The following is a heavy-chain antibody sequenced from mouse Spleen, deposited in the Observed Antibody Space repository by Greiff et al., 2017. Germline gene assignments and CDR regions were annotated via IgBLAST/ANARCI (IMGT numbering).Heavy chain of an antibody. CDR1: GYSITSGYY. V-gene: IGHV3-6*01. J-gene: IGHJ3*01. CDR3: ARASYEWFAY. Sequence: ESGPGLVKPSQSLSLTCSVTGYSITSGYYWNWIRQFPGNKLEWMGYISYDGSNNYNPSLKNRISITRDTSKNQFFLKLNSVTTEDTATYYCARASYEWFAYWGQGTLVTVSA. D-gene: IGHD2-12*01. CDR2: ISYDGSN.